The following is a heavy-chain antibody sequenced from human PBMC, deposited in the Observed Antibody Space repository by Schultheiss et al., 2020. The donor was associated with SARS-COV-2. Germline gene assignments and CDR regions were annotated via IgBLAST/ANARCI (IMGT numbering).Heavy chain of an antibody. CDR2: IIPVFGSA. Sequence: SVKVSCKASGGTFSSYAVSWVRQAPGQGLEWMGGIIPVFGSATYAQKFQGRVTITADESTSTAYMELSSLRSEDTAVYYCARVGPTVTTPPFMRWFDPWGQGTLVTVSS. D-gene: IGHD4-11*01. CDR1: GGTFSSYA. V-gene: IGHV1-69*13. CDR3: ARVGPTVTTPPFMRWFDP. J-gene: IGHJ5*02.